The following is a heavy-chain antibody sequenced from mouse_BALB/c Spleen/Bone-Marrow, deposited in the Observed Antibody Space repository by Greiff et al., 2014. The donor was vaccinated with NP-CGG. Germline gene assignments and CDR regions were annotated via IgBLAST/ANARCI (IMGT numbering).Heavy chain of an antibody. CDR3: ASVYDYGRGYAMDY. J-gene: IGHJ4*01. D-gene: IGHD2-4*01. CDR1: GYAFSNYG. CDR2: IYPGDGGT. Sequence: VQLQQSGAELVRPGSSVKISCKASGYAFSNYGMNWVKQRPGQGLEWIGQIYPGDGGTNYNGGFEGRVTLTADKSSSTAYMQVSSLTSEDSAVYFCASVYDYGRGYAMDYWGQGTSVTVSS. V-gene: IGHV1-80*01.